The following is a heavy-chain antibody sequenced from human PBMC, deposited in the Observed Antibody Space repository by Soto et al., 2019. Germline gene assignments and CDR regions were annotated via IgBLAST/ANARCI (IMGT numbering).Heavy chain of an antibody. V-gene: IGHV3-30*18. Sequence: GESLKISCAASGFTFSSYGMHWVRQAPGKGLEWVAVISYDGSNKYYADSVKGRFTISRDNSKNTLYLQMNSLRAEDTAVYYCAKIPESSSTSWDYPGIYYYGMDVWGQGTTVTVSS. CDR2: ISYDGSNK. D-gene: IGHD2-2*01. CDR3: AKIPESSSTSWDYPGIYYYGMDV. CDR1: GFTFSSYG. J-gene: IGHJ6*02.